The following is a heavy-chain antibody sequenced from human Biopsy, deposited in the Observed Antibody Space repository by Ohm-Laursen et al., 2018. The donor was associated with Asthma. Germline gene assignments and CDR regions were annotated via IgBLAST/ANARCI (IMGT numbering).Heavy chain of an antibody. CDR3: ARTYFDFLTGQVHDAFAM. V-gene: IGHV1-2*06. Sequence: GASVKVSCKASGYTFTGYYMHWVRQAPGQGLEWMGRINPNSGGTNYAQKFQGRVTMTRDTSISTAYMELSRLRSEDTAVYYCARTYFDFLTGQVHDAFAMWGQGTMVTVSS. CDR2: INPNSGGT. D-gene: IGHD3-9*01. CDR1: GYTFTGYY. J-gene: IGHJ3*02.